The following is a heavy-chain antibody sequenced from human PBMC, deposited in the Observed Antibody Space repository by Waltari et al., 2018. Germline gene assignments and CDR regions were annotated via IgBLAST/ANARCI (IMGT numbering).Heavy chain of an antibody. CDR1: GGSISRYY. D-gene: IGHD2-15*01. CDR3: ARDRYCSGGSCYGAGGAFDI. CDR2: IYSSGTT. J-gene: IGHJ3*02. V-gene: IGHV4-59*01. Sequence: QVQLQESGPGLVKPSETLSLTCTVSGGSISRYYWSCIRQPPGKGLEWIGYIYSSGTTNNNPSLKSRVTISVDTSKNQFSLKLSSVTAADTAVYYCARDRYCSGGSCYGAGGAFDIWGQGTMVTVSS.